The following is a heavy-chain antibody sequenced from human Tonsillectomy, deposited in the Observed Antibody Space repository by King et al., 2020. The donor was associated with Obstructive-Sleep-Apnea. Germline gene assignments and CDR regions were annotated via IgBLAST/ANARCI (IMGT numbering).Heavy chain of an antibody. Sequence: LQLQESGPGLVKPSETLSLTCTVSGDSISSSTYYWGWIRQPPGKGLEWIGTIYFSGSTYDNPSPKRRVTISVDMSKNQFSVKLSSVTAADTTLYYCARGYSGYEYFDNWGQGTLVTVSS. D-gene: IGHD5-12*01. CDR2: IYFSGST. J-gene: IGHJ4*02. CDR3: ARGYSGYEYFDN. CDR1: GDSISSSTYY. V-gene: IGHV4-39*07.